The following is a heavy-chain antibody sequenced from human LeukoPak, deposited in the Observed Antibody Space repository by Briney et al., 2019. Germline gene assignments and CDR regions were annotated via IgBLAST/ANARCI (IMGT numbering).Heavy chain of an antibody. V-gene: IGHV4-59*01. Sequence: PSETLSLTCTGSGGSLSTYYWSWIRQPPGKGLEWIGYIYYTGSTNYNPSLKRRVTISVATSKNQYSLRLSSVTAADTAVYYCARASGGYYNNWFDPWGQGTLVTVSS. D-gene: IGHD3-22*01. CDR1: GGSLSTYY. J-gene: IGHJ5*02. CDR3: ARASGGYYNNWFDP. CDR2: IYYTGST.